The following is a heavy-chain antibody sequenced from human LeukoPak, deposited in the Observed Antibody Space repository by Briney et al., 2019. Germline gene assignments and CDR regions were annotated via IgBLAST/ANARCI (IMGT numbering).Heavy chain of an antibody. J-gene: IGHJ6*03. CDR1: GFSFSNFW. CDR3: ARAHYSNYDYYYYMDV. V-gene: IGHV3-7*01. CDR2: IHPEGNEK. Sequence: GSLRLSCAVSGFSFSNFWMSWVRQAPGRGLEWVANIHPEGNEKYYVDSVKGRFTISRDNAKNSLYLQMNSLRAEDTAVYYCARAHYSNYDYYYYMDVWGKGTTVTVSS. D-gene: IGHD4-11*01.